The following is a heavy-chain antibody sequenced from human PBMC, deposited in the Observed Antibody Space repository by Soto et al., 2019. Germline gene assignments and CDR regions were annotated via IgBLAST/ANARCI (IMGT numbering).Heavy chain of an antibody. CDR3: ARGLVVVSATYWYFDL. Sequence: QVQLVQSGAEVKKPGASVKVSCKASGYTFTSYDINGVRQAAGQGLEWIGWMNPNSGKAVYAQKFQGRVTMAGNTSISTAYMELSSLRSDDTAVYFCARGLVVVSATYWYFDLWGRGTLVTVSS. CDR1: GYTFTSYD. D-gene: IGHD2-15*01. V-gene: IGHV1-8*01. J-gene: IGHJ2*01. CDR2: MNPNSGKA.